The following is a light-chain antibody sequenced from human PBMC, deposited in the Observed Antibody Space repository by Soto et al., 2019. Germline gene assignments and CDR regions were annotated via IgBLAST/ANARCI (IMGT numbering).Light chain of an antibody. J-gene: IGKJ5*01. Sequence: EIVMTQSPATLSVSPGERATLSCSASQSVSINLSWYQQKPGHAPSLLIYGASTRATGIPARFSGSGSATEFTLTTSRPQSEDFAVYYCQQYNNWLPITLGQGTRLEI. CDR3: QQYNNWLPIT. V-gene: IGKV3-15*01. CDR2: GAS. CDR1: QSVSIN.